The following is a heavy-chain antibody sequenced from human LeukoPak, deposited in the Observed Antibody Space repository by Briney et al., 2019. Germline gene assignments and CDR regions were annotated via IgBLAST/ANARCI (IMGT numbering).Heavy chain of an antibody. CDR3: TLIKGWGSGTYYLDY. D-gene: IGHD3-10*01. Sequence: GGSLRPSCAASGFDIYNDWMSWVRQAPGRGLEWVGRIKSKSAGGTIDYAAPVNGRFIISRDDSKNTLYLQMNSLKTEDTAMYYCTLIKGWGSGTYYLDYWGQGTLVTVSS. CDR1: GFDIYNDW. CDR2: IKSKSAGGTI. J-gene: IGHJ4*02. V-gene: IGHV3-15*01.